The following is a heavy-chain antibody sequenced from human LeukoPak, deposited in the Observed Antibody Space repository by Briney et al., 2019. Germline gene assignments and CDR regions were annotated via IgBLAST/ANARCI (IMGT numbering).Heavy chain of an antibody. D-gene: IGHD2-2*01. CDR3: ARNAPEGLDY. CDR2: IDNRGGT. V-gene: IGHV4-61*02. CDR1: GDSISSGNYY. J-gene: IGHJ4*02. Sequence: SETLSLTCTVSGDSISSGNYYWTWIRQPAGRGLEWIGLIDNRGGTDYNPSLKSRITISLDTSKNQFSLKLNSMTAADTAVYYCARNAPEGLDYWGQGTLVTVSS.